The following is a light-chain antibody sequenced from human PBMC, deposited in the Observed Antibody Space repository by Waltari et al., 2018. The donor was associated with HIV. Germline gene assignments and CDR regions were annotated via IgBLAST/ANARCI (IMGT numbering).Light chain of an antibody. CDR3: CSYAGRSTLEV. J-gene: IGLJ2*01. Sequence: ALTQPAPVSGSPGQSITIPCTGTSSDVGAFNLVPWYQQHPGKAPKFIIYEVNKRPSEVSIRFSGSKSGNTASLTISGLQAEDEADYYCCSYAGRSTLEVFGGGTKVTVL. CDR2: EVN. CDR1: SSDVGAFNL. V-gene: IGLV2-23*02.